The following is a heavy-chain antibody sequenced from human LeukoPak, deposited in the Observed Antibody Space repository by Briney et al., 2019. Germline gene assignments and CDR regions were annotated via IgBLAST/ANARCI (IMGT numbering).Heavy chain of an antibody. CDR3: ARDEHQWAYAFGY. D-gene: IGHD1-26*01. CDR2: IYYSGST. J-gene: IGHJ4*02. V-gene: IGHV4-59*01. Sequence: SETLSLTCTVSGGSISSYYWSWIRQPPGKGLEWIGYIYYSGSTYYNPSLKSRVTISVDTSKNQFFLKLSSLTAADTAVHYCARDEHQWAYAFGYWGQGTLVTVSS. CDR1: GGSISSYY.